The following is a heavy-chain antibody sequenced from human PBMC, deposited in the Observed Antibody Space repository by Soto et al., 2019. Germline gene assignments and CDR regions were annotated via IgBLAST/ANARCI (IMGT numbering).Heavy chain of an antibody. CDR1: GFSLSTSGVG. D-gene: IGHD3-10*01. CDR3: AHRRVGITMVRGYWFDP. CDR2: IYWDDDK. V-gene: IGHV2-5*02. Sequence: QITLKESGPTLVKPTQTLTLTCTFSGFSLSTSGVGVGWIRQPPGKALEWLALIYWDDDKRYSPSLKSRLTITKDTSKNQVVLTMTNMDPVDTATYYCAHRRVGITMVRGYWFDPWCQGTLVTVSS. J-gene: IGHJ5*02.